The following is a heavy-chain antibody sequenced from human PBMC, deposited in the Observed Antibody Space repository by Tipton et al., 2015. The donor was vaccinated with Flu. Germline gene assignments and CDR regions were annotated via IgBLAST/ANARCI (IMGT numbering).Heavy chain of an antibody. CDR2: IRSKAYGETT. CDR3: AREKTHSWPSDC. J-gene: IGHJ4*02. D-gene: IGHD6-13*01. Sequence: RSLRLSCAASGFTFGDYAMSWFRQAPGKGLESVGFIRSKAYGETTDYAASVRGRFTISRDDSESIAYLHMNSLTTEDTAVYYCAREKTHSWPSDCWGQGTLVTVSS. V-gene: IGHV3-49*03. CDR1: GFTFGDYA.